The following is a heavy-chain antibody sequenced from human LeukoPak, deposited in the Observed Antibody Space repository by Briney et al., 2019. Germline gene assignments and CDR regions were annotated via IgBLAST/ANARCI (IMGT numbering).Heavy chain of an antibody. Sequence: PSETLSLTCTVSGDFISSGYYWGWIRQPPGKGLEWIGSIYHSGSTYYNPSFKSRVTISINTSRTQFSLKLTSVTAADTAVYYCARGAGFANIVVVVAATGAQFDYWGQGTLVTVSS. D-gene: IGHD2-15*01. CDR1: GDFISSGYY. CDR2: IYHSGST. V-gene: IGHV4-38-2*02. CDR3: ARGAGFANIVVVVAATGAQFDY. J-gene: IGHJ4*02.